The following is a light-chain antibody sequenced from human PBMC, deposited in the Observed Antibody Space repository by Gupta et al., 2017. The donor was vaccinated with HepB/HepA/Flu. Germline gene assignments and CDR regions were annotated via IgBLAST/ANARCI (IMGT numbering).Light chain of an antibody. CDR1: QSISSY. CDR3: LQSYSTSRT. CDR2: AAS. Sequence: DIQMTQSPSSLSASVGDRVTIPCLASQSISSYLNWYQQKPGKAPKLLIYAASSLQSGVPSRFSGSGSGTDFTLTISRLQPEDFATYYCLQSYSTSRTFGQGTKLEIK. V-gene: IGKV1-39*01. J-gene: IGKJ1*01.